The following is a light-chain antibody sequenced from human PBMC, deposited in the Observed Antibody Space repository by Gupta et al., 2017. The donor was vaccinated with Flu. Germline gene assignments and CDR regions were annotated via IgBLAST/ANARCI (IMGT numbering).Light chain of an antibody. CDR2: DAS. J-gene: IGKJ3*01. CDR1: QSVSSY. Sequence: VLTQSPATLSLSPGERATLSCRASQSVSSYLAWYQQKPGQAPRLLIYDASNRATGIPARFSGSGSGTDFTLTISSREPEDFAVYYCQQRSNWPSFTFGPGTKVDIK. V-gene: IGKV3-11*01. CDR3: QQRSNWPSFT.